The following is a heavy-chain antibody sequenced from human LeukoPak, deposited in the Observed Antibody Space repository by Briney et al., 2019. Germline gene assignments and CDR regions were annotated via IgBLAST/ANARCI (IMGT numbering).Heavy chain of an antibody. CDR2: MNPNSGNT. CDR1: GYTFTSYD. V-gene: IGHV1-8*01. D-gene: IGHD6-13*01. Sequence: ASVKVSFKASGYTFTSYDINWVRQATGQGLEWMGWMNPNSGNTGYAQKFQGRVTMTRNTSISTAYMELGSLRSEDTAVYYCARIPNSSSWSDYYYYYYMDVWGKGTTVTVSS. J-gene: IGHJ6*03. CDR3: ARIPNSSSWSDYYYYYYMDV.